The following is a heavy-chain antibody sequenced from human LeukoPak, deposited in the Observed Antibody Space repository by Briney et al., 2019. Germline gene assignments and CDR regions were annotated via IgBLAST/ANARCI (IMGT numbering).Heavy chain of an antibody. V-gene: IGHV3-33*01. J-gene: IGHJ4*02. CDR3: AGNYGPYYFDY. Sequence: GGSLRLSCAASGFTFSNYGMHWVRQAPGKGLEWLAVIWYDGSNKYYADSVKGRFTISRDNSKNTLYLQMNSLRAEDTAVYYCAGNYGPYYFDYWGQGTLVTVSS. CDR2: IWYDGSNK. CDR1: GFTFSNYG. D-gene: IGHD3-10*01.